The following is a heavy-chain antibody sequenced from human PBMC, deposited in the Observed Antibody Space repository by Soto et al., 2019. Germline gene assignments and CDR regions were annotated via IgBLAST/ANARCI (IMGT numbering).Heavy chain of an antibody. CDR2: ISGSGGTP. CDR3: AMGLAAAGPFDY. V-gene: IGHV3-23*01. CDR1: GFTFRNSA. Sequence: PGGSLRLSCAASGFTFRNSAMSWVRQAPGKGLEWVSAISGSGGTPYYADSVKGRFTISRDNSKNTLYLQMNSLRVEDTAVYYCAMGLAAAGPFDYWGQGTLVTVSS. J-gene: IGHJ4*02. D-gene: IGHD6-13*01.